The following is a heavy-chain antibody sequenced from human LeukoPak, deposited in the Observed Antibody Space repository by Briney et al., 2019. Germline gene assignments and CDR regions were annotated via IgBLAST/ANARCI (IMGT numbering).Heavy chain of an antibody. J-gene: IGHJ5*02. CDR1: GYSISSGYY. V-gene: IGHV4-38-2*02. CDR3: ARELRVEQQLLVWFDP. CDR2: IYHSGST. Sequence: SETLSLTCTVSGYSISSGYYWGWIRQPPGKGLEWIGSIYHSGSTYYNPSLKSRVTISVDTSKNQFSLKLSSVTAADTAVYYCARELRVEQQLLVWFDPWGQGTLVTVSS. D-gene: IGHD6-13*01.